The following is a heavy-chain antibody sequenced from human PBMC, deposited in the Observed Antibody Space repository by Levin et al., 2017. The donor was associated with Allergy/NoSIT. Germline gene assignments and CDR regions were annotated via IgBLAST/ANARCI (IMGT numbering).Heavy chain of an antibody. V-gene: IGHV4-34*01. CDR2: VTHRGST. J-gene: IGHJ5*02. D-gene: IGHD1-1*01. Sequence: SETLSLTCAVYGGSFNTYYWSWIRQPPGKGLEWIGEVTHRGSTNYNPSLKTRVTISLDTSKNQFSLKLTSVTAADTAVYFCARETPGRLLDWFDPWGQGTLVTVSS. CDR1: GGSFNTYY. CDR3: ARETPGRLLDWFDP.